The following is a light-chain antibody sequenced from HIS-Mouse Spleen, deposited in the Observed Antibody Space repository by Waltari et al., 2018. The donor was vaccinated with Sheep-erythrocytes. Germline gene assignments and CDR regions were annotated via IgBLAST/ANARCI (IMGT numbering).Light chain of an antibody. V-gene: IGLV3-1*01. CDR1: KLGDKY. CDR2: QDT. CDR3: QAWDSSIVV. Sequence: SSELTQPPSVSVSPGQTASLTCSGDKLGDKYACWYQQKPGQSPVLVIYQDTKRPSGIPERFSGSNSGNTATLTISGTQAMDEADYYCQAWDSSIVVFGGGTK. J-gene: IGLJ2*01.